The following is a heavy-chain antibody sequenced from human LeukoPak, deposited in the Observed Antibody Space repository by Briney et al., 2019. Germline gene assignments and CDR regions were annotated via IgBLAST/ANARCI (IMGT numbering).Heavy chain of an antibody. CDR2: VIPIFGTA. J-gene: IGHJ4*02. CDR1: GGTFSSYA. V-gene: IGHV1-69*13. D-gene: IGHD3-9*01. CDR3: ARGMVPYYDILTGKDTPPFDY. Sequence: ASVKVSCKASGGTFSSYAISWVRQAPGQGLEWMGGVIPIFGTANYAQKFQGRVTITADESTSTAYMELSSLRSEDTAVYYCARGMVPYYDILTGKDTPPFDYWGQGTLVTVSS.